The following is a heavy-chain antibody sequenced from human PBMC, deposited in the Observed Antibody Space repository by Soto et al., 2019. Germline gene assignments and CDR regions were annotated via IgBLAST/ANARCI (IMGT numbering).Heavy chain of an antibody. D-gene: IGHD4-17*01. CDR2: ISGSGGST. V-gene: IGHV3-23*01. CDR1: GFTFSSYA. CDR3: AKTTYGALDAFDI. Sequence: GGSLRLSCAASGFTFSSYAMSWVRQSPGKGLEWVSAISGSGGSTYYADSVKGRFTISRDNSKNTLYLQMNSLRAEDTAVYYCAKTTYGALDAFDIWGQGTMVTVSS. J-gene: IGHJ3*02.